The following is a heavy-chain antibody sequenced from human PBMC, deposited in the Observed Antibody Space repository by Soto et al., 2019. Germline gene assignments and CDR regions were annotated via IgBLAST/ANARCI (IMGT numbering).Heavy chain of an antibody. Sequence: SVTVSCKASGFTFTSSAVQWVRQARGQRLEWIGWIVVGSGNTNYAQKFQERVTITRDMSTSTAYMELSSLRSEDTAVYYCAADEFGAYCGGDCYDYWGQGTLVTVSS. CDR1: GFTFTSSA. J-gene: IGHJ4*02. V-gene: IGHV1-58*01. CDR2: IVVGSGNT. CDR3: AADEFGAYCGGDCYDY. D-gene: IGHD2-21*01.